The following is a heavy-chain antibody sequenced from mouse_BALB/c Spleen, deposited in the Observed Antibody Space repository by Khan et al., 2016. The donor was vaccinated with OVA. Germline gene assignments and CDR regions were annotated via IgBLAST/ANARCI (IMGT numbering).Heavy chain of an antibody. J-gene: IGHJ3*01. D-gene: IGHD1-1*01. V-gene: IGHV1-7*01. CDR3: VNHDSSIDWFTY. CDR2: INPSTDYT. CDR1: GYTFTNYW. Sequence: QVQLKESGAELAKPGASVKMSCKASGYTFTNYWMHWVKQRPGQGLEWIGYINPSTDYTEYNQKFKDKSSLTADKSSSTPYMQLTSLTSEDSALYYCVNHDSSIDWFTYWGQGTLVTVSA.